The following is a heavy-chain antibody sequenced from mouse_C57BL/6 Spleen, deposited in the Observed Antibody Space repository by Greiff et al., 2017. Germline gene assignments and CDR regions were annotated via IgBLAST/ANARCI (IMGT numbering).Heavy chain of an antibody. D-gene: IGHD2-4*01. Sequence: VQLQQSGPELVKPGASVKISCKASGYAFSSSWMNWVKQRPGKGLEWIGRIYPGDGDTNYNGKFKGKATLTADKSSSTAYMQLSSLTSEDSAVYFCARESDYLAYWGQGTLVTVSA. V-gene: IGHV1-82*01. CDR2: IYPGDGDT. CDR3: ARESDYLAY. J-gene: IGHJ3*01. CDR1: GYAFSSSW.